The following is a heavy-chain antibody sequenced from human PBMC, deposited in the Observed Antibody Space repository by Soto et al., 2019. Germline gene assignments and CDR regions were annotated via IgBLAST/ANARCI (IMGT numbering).Heavy chain of an antibody. CDR3: ARVSPYCSTTTFYTDS. CDR2: IGGSGTGFNT. CDR1: GFTFSSYP. J-gene: IGHJ4*02. Sequence: EVQLLESGGGLVRPGGSLSLSCAASGFTFSSYPMKWVRQGPGKGLEWVSTIGGSGTGFNTDYADSVKGRFVISRDNSKPTVYLQMNRLRAEATALYYCARVSPYCSTTTFYTDSWREGTLVTFSS. D-gene: IGHD2-2*01. V-gene: IGHV3-23*01.